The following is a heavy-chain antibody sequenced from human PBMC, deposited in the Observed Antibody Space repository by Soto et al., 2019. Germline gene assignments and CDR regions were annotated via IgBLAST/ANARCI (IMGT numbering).Heavy chain of an antibody. Sequence: DVQLLESGGHLVQPGGSLRLSCAASGFTFSSYAMSWVRQAPGKGLEWVSSVSAGGDMTYYSDSVKGRFTISRDNSHNALFLQMNSLRIEATALYYCARGDRGGSGSPASYYYSGLDVWGQGTTVTVS. V-gene: IGHV3-23*01. J-gene: IGHJ6*02. CDR1: GFTFSSYA. CDR3: ARGDRGGSGSPASYYYSGLDV. CDR2: VSAGGDMT. D-gene: IGHD3-10*01.